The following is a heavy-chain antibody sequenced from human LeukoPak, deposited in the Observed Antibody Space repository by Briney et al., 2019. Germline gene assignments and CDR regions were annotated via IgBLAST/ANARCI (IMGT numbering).Heavy chain of an antibody. CDR1: GGSISSYY. J-gene: IGHJ6*03. CDR3: AGDTAMVTFNYYYYYMDV. CDR2: IYTSGST. V-gene: IGHV4-4*07. D-gene: IGHD5-18*01. Sequence: SETLSLTCTVSGGSISSYYWSWIRQPAGKGLEWIGRIYTSGSTNYNPSLKSRVTISVDKSKNQFSLKLSSVTAADTAVYYCAGDTAMVTFNYYYYYMDVWGKGTTVTVSS.